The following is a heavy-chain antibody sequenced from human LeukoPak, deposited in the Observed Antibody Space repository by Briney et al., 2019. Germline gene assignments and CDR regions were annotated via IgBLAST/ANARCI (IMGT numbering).Heavy chain of an antibody. CDR2: INQDGSEK. Sequence: GGSLRLSCAASGFTFSSYWMHWVRQAPGKGLEWVAHINQDGSEKYYVDSVKGRFTISRDNAKKSLYLQMNSLRAKDTAVYYVASEGGGDIVVAFAFDIWGQGTMVTVSS. V-gene: IGHV3-7*05. D-gene: IGHD2-15*01. J-gene: IGHJ3*02. CDR3: ASEGGGDIVVAFAFDI. CDR1: GFTFSSYW.